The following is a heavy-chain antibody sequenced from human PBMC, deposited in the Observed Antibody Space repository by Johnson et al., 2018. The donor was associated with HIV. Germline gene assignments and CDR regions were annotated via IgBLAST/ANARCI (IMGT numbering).Heavy chain of an antibody. J-gene: IGHJ3*02. CDR3: AKGGSYYVNAFDI. CDR1: GFTFDDYG. CDR2: INWNGGST. Sequence: VPLVESGGGLVKPGGSLRLSCAASGFTFDDYGMNWVRQAPGKGLEWVSGINWNGGSTGYADSVKGLFTISRDNAKNTLYLQMNSLRAEDTAVYYCAKGGSYYVNAFDIWGQGTMVTVSS. D-gene: IGHD1-26*01. V-gene: IGHV3-20*04.